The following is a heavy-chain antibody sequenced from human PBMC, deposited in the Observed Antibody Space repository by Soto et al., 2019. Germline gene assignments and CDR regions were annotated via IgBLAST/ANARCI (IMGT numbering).Heavy chain of an antibody. V-gene: IGHV4-61*01. D-gene: IGHD6-19*01. Sequence: QVQVQESGPGLVKPSETLSLTCAVSGVSVTSGSHHFIWIRQPPGKGLEWIGQTGSTNYNPSLKSRISISLHTSNNQFTLNVSSVTSADTAVYYCGVYKAGSGGNGYCGQGTLVTISS. CDR2: QTGST. CDR1: GVSVTSGSHH. CDR3: GVYKAGSGGNGY. J-gene: IGHJ4*02.